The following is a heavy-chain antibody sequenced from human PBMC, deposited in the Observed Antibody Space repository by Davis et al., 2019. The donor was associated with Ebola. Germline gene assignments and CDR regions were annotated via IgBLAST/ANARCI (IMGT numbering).Heavy chain of an antibody. CDR3: ARWGRLVYYGMDV. Sequence: QVSCKGSGYSFTSYCIVCVRQMPGKGLEWMGIIYPGDSDTRYSPSFQGQVTISADKSISTAYLQWSSLKASDTAMYYCARWGRLVYYGMDVWGQGTTVTVSS. V-gene: IGHV5-51*01. CDR1: GYSFTSYC. CDR2: IYPGDSDT. J-gene: IGHJ6*02. D-gene: IGHD3-9*01.